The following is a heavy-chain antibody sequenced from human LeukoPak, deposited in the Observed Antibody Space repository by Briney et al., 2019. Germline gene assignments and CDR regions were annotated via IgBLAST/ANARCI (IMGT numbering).Heavy chain of an antibody. D-gene: IGHD3-3*01. CDR3: ARIGITIFGVVSVPYYFDC. CDR1: GYSISSGYY. J-gene: IGHJ4*02. Sequence: SETLSLTCTVSGYSISSGYYWGWIRQPPGKGLEWIGSIYHSGSTYYNPSLKSRVTISVDTSRNQFSLKLSSVTAADTAVYYCARIGITIFGVVSVPYYFDCWGQGTLVTVSS. CDR2: IYHSGST. V-gene: IGHV4-38-2*02.